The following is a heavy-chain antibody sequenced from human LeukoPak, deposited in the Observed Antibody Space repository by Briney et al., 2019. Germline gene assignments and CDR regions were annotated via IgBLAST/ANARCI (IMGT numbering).Heavy chain of an antibody. Sequence: SETLSLTCTVSGGSISSYYWSWIRQPPGKGLEWIGYIYYGGSTNYNPSLKSRVTISVDTSKNQFSLKLSSVTAADTAVYYCARDRGYYGSCDYYGMDVWGQGTTVTVSS. CDR2: IYYGGST. CDR3: ARDRGYYGSCDYYGMDV. D-gene: IGHD3-10*01. CDR1: GGSISSYY. V-gene: IGHV4-59*01. J-gene: IGHJ6*02.